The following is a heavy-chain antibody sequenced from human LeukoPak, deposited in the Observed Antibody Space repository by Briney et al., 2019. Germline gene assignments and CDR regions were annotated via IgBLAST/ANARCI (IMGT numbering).Heavy chain of an antibody. D-gene: IGHD3-10*01. V-gene: IGHV3-23*01. CDR1: GFTFSTYG. CDR2: ISGSGGST. CDR3: AGRGSGSYFDF. Sequence: PGGSLRLSCSASGFTFSTYGLNWVRQAPGQGLEWVSAISGSGGSTYYADSVKGRFTISRDNSKNTLYLQMNSLRAEDTAVYYCAGRGSGSYFDFWGPGTLVTVSS. J-gene: IGHJ4*02.